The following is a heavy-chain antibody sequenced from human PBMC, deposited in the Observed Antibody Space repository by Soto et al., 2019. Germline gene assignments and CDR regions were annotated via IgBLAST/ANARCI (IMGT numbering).Heavy chain of an antibody. CDR3: ARGYSDTAMATFDY. CDR2: IYYSGST. D-gene: IGHD5-18*01. CDR1: GGSVSSYY. V-gene: IGHV4-59*02. Sequence: SETLSLTCTVSGGSVSSYYWSWIRQPPGKGLEWIGYIYYSGSTNYNPSLKSRVTISVDTSKNQFSLKLSSVTAADTAVYYCARGYSDTAMATFDYWGQGTLVTVSS. J-gene: IGHJ4*02.